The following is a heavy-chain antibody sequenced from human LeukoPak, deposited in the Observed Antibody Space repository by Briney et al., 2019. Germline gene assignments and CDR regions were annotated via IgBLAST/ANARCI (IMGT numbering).Heavy chain of an antibody. CDR3: ALGYCSSTSCYAKYYYYGMDV. V-gene: IGHV1-69*13. Sequence: ASVKGSCKASGGTFSSYAISWVRQAPGQGLEWMGGIIPIFGTANYAQKFQGRVTITADESTSTAYMELSSLRSEDTAVYYCALGYCSSTSCYAKYYYYGMDVWGKGTTVTVSS. D-gene: IGHD2-2*01. CDR2: IIPIFGTA. CDR1: GGTFSSYA. J-gene: IGHJ6*04.